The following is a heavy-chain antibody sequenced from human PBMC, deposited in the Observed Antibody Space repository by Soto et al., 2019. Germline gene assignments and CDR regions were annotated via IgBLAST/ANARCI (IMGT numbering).Heavy chain of an antibody. CDR2: INPILSMS. V-gene: IGHV1-69*02. D-gene: IGHD3-10*01. CDR3: ASSYGSGYRAFDY. J-gene: IGHJ4*02. CDR1: GDTFTFYS. Sequence: QVQVVQSGAEVKRPGSSVKVSCKASGDTFTFYSINWVRQAPGLGLEWMGRINPILSMSNYAQRFQGRVTMTADKSTSTAYMELSSLRSEATAIYYCASSYGSGYRAFDYWGQGALVTVSS.